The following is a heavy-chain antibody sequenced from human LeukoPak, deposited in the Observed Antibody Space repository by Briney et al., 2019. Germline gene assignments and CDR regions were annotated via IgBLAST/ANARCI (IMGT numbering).Heavy chain of an antibody. CDR3: ARRYSGYEDY. D-gene: IGHD5-12*01. J-gene: IGHJ4*02. CDR2: IYPGDSDT. V-gene: IGHV5-51*01. Sequence: GESLKISCKGSGYYFTTYWIAWVRQMPGKGLEWVGIIYPGDSDTRYSPSFQGQVTISADKSISTAYLQWSSLKASDTAMYYCARRYSGYEDYWGQGTLVTVSS. CDR1: GYYFTTYW.